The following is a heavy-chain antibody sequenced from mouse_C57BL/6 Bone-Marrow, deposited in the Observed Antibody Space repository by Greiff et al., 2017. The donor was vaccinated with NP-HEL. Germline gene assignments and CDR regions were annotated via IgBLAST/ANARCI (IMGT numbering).Heavy chain of an antibody. CDR3: ARHGGPRDYYAMDY. V-gene: IGHV5-6*02. CDR1: GFTFSSYG. J-gene: IGHJ4*01. Sequence: DVKLVESGGDLVKPGGSLKLSCAASGFTFSSYGMSWVRQTPDKRLEWVATISSGGSYTYYPDSVKGRFTISRDNAKNTLYLQMSSLKSEDTAMYYCARHGGPRDYYAMDYWGQGTSVTVSS. D-gene: IGHD3-3*01. CDR2: ISSGGSYT.